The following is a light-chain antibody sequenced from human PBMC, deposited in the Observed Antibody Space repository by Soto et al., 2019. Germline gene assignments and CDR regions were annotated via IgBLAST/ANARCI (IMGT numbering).Light chain of an antibody. V-gene: IGKV1-12*01. Sequence: DIQMTQSPSSVSASVGDRVTITCRASQGISRWLAWYQQKPGKATKLLIYAASSLHSGVPSRFSGSGSGTDFTLTISSLKTEDFATYYCQQANSFPFTFRPGTRVDIK. CDR3: QQANSFPFT. CDR2: AAS. CDR1: QGISRW. J-gene: IGKJ3*01.